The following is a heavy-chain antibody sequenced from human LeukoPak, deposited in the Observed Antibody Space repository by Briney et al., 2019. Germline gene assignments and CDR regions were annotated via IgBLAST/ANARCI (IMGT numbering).Heavy chain of an antibody. CDR1: GLTLDDYG. V-gene: IGHV3-20*04. CDR3: AKGGGGRLIYYYYMDV. J-gene: IGHJ6*03. D-gene: IGHD3-16*01. Sequence: SGSLRLSCAASGLTLDDYGMSWVGQAPGQGLDWLSDIIWNGGSTGYADSVKGRFTISRDDAKNSLYLQMNSLRAEDTALYYCAKGGGGRLIYYYYMDVWGKGTTVTVS. CDR2: IIWNGGST.